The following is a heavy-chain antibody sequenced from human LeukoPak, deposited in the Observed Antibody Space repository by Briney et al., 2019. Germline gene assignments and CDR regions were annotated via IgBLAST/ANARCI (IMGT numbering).Heavy chain of an antibody. CDR3: VRGGRGERPNY. J-gene: IGHJ4*02. CDR1: GFTFSDYW. CDR2: IKQDGSDK. V-gene: IGHV3-7*01. Sequence: GGSLRLSCAASGFTFSDYWMNWVRQAPGKGLEWVANIKQDGSDKKFVDSVKGRFTISRDNAKNSLFLQMNSLRVEDTAVYYCVRGGRGERPNYWGQGTLVTVSS. D-gene: IGHD3-16*01.